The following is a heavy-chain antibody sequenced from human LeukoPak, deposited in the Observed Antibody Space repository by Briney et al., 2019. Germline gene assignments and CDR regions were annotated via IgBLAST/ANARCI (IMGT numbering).Heavy chain of an antibody. V-gene: IGHV4-39*01. Sequence: SETLSLTXTVSGGSISSSSYYWGWICQPPGTGLEWIGSIYYSGSTYYNPSLKSRVTISVDTSKNQFSLKLSSVTAADTAVYYCARTPIDYDSSGYYSLDYWGQGTLVTVSS. CDR3: ARTPIDYDSSGYYSLDY. J-gene: IGHJ4*02. CDR1: GGSISSSSYY. D-gene: IGHD3-22*01. CDR2: IYYSGST.